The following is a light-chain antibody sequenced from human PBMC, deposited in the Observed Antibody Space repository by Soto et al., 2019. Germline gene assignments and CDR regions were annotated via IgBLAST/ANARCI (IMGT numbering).Light chain of an antibody. J-gene: IGKJ1*01. V-gene: IGKV1-39*01. CDR3: QQSYCVVWT. Sequence: DIQMTQSPSSLSASVGDRVTITCRASQNINNYLNWFQQKPGKAPKLLIYGASSLESGVTSRFSGSGSGTYFTLTISSLQPEDSATYYCQQSYCVVWTFGQGTKVEIK. CDR2: GAS. CDR1: QNINNY.